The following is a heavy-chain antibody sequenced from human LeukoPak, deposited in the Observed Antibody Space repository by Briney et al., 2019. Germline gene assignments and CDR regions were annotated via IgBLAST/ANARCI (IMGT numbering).Heavy chain of an antibody. V-gene: IGHV4-38-2*01. CDR3: ASLPSNTVTHDY. CDR1: GYSISSSYY. D-gene: IGHD4-11*01. Sequence: SETLSLTRAVSGYSISSSYYWGWIRQPPGKGLEWIGTIYHSGSTHYNPSLKSRVTLSVDTSKNQFSLKLRSVTAADTAVYYCASLPSNTVTHDYWGQGTLVTVSS. J-gene: IGHJ4*02. CDR2: IYHSGST.